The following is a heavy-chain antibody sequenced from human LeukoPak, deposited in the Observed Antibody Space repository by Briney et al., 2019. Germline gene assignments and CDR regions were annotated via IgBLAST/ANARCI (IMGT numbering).Heavy chain of an antibody. V-gene: IGHV3-7*01. J-gene: IGHJ4*02. Sequence: GGSLRLSCAASGFTFSNYWMTWVRQAPGKGLEWVANIKQDESEKYYVDSVKGRFTVSRDNSKNSVYLQMNSLRAEDTAMYYCATPVGGVWSFDYWGQGTLATVSS. D-gene: IGHD2-15*01. CDR2: IKQDESEK. CDR1: GFTFSNYW. CDR3: ATPVGGVWSFDY.